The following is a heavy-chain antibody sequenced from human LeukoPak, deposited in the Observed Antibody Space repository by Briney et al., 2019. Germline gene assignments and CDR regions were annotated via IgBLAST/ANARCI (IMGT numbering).Heavy chain of an antibody. CDR1: GGTFSSYA. CDR2: IIPIFGTA. J-gene: IGHJ4*02. D-gene: IGHD2-2*02. CDR3: ARDKLGYCSSTSCYRYFDY. Sequence: ASVKVSCKASGGTFSSYAISWVRQAPGQGLEWMGGIIPIFGTADYAQKFQGRVTITTDESTSTAYMELSSLRSEDTAVYYCARDKLGYCSSTSCYRYFDYWGQGTLVTVSS. V-gene: IGHV1-69*05.